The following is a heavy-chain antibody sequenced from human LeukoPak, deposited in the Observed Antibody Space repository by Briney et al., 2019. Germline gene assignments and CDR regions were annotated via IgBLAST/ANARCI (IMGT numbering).Heavy chain of an antibody. Sequence: GGSLRLSCAASGFTFSSYGMHWVRQAPGKGLEWVAVISYDGSNKYYADSVKGRFTISRDNSKNTLYLQMNSLRAEDTAVYYCAREGGYCSGGSCYSDYWGQGTLVTVSS. J-gene: IGHJ4*02. CDR1: GFTFSSYG. CDR2: ISYDGSNK. D-gene: IGHD2-15*01. V-gene: IGHV3-30*03. CDR3: AREGGYCSGGSCYSDY.